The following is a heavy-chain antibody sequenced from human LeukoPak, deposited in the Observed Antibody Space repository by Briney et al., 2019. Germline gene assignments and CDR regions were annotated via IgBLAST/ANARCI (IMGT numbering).Heavy chain of an antibody. Sequence: PSETLSLTCTVSGGSLSSYYWSWIRQPAGKGLEWIGRIYTSGSSNYNPSLKSRVTMSVDTSKNQFSLKLSSVTAADTAVYCCARERIAVAGTLSLFYYYYYLDVWGKGTTVTVSS. D-gene: IGHD6-19*01. CDR3: ARERIAVAGTLSLFYYYYYLDV. J-gene: IGHJ6*03. V-gene: IGHV4-4*07. CDR1: GGSLSSYY. CDR2: IYTSGSS.